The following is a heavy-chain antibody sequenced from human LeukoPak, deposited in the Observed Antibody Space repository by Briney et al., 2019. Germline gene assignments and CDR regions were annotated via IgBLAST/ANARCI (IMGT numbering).Heavy chain of an antibody. J-gene: IGHJ4*02. CDR2: ISSSGSTI. V-gene: IGHV3-11*04. CDR1: GFTVSTNY. D-gene: IGHD1-26*01. CDR3: ARDMFVGATSFDY. Sequence: KPGGSLRLSCAASGFTVSTNYMSWVRQAPGKGLEWVSYISSSGSTIYYADSVKGRFTISRDNAKNSLYLQMNSLRAEDTAVYYCARDMFVGATSFDYWGQGTLVTVSS.